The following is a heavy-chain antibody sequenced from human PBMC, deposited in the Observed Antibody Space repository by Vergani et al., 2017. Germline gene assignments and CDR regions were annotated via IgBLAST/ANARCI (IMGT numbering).Heavy chain of an antibody. D-gene: IGHD3-16*01. CDR3: AKPLTGGGGKGEALDY. J-gene: IGHJ4*02. Sequence: EVQLLESGGGLVKPGGSLRLSCAASGFTFSRYAMSWVRQAPGKGLEWVSAISGSGGSTYYAASVKGRFTISRDNSKNTLYLQMNSLRAEDTAVYYCAKPLTGGGGKGEALDYWGQGTLVTVSS. V-gene: IGHV3-23*01. CDR1: GFTFSRYA. CDR2: ISGSGGST.